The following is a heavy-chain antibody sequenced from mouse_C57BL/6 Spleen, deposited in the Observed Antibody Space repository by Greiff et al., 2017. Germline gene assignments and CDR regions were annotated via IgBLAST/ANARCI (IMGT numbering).Heavy chain of an antibody. CDR3: AREGNSNPY. Sequence: EVQGVESGGDLVKPGGSLKLSCAASGFTFSSYGMSWVRQTPDKRLEWVATISSGGSYTYYTDSLKGRFTIPRDNAKNTLYLQMSSLKSEDTAMYYCAREGNSNPYWGQGTLVTVSA. CDR1: GFTFSSYG. V-gene: IGHV5-6*01. D-gene: IGHD2-5*01. CDR2: ISSGGSYT. J-gene: IGHJ3*01.